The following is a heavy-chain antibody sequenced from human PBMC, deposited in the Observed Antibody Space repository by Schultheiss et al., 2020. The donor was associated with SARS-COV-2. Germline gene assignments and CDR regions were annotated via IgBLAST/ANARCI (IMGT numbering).Heavy chain of an antibody. CDR1: GFTFSSYG. CDR2: IWYDGSNK. CDR3: ARDTTIFGVVTWVFDY. Sequence: GGSLRLSCAASGFTFSSYGMHWVRQAPGKGLEWVAVIWYDGSNKYYADSVKGRFTISRDNSKNTLYLQMNSLRAEDTAVYYCARDTTIFGVVTWVFDYWGQGTLVTGSS. D-gene: IGHD3-3*01. V-gene: IGHV3-33*01. J-gene: IGHJ4*02.